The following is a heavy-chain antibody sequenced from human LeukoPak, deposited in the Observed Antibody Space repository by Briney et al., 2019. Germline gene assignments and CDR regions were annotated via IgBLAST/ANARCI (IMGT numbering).Heavy chain of an antibody. CDR3: ARAPTRVRGVIPYFDY. CDR1: GDSISSSSYY. D-gene: IGHD3-10*01. Sequence: SETLSLTCTVSGDSISSSSYYWGWIRQPPGKGLEWIGSIYYSGSTNYNPSLKSRVTMSVDTSKNQFSLKLSSVTAADTAVYYCARAPTRVRGVIPYFDYWGQGTLVTVSS. CDR2: IYYSGST. V-gene: IGHV4-39*07. J-gene: IGHJ4*02.